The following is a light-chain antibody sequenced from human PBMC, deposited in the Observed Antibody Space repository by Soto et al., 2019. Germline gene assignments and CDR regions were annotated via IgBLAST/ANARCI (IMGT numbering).Light chain of an antibody. CDR2: SAS. CDR1: QGVRDD. J-gene: IGKJ4*01. CDR3: LQESNYPLT. Sequence: IQMTQSPSSLSASVGDRVTITCRASQGVRDDVGWYQQKPGKAPKLLIYSASTLQSGFPSRFSGSGSGADFTLTISGLKPEGFATYYCLQESNYPLTFGGGTEVEIK. V-gene: IGKV1-6*01.